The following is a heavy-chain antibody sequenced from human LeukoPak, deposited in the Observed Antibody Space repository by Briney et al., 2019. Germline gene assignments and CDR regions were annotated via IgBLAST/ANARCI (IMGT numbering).Heavy chain of an antibody. CDR3: ARDRRRDRLHAFDI. CDR1: GGTISRYY. J-gene: IGHJ3*02. V-gene: IGHV4-59*01. CDR2: IDYSGST. Sequence: SDPLSLTCTLSGGTISRYYWSWLRQPPGKGLEWIAYIDYSGSTNYNPSLKSRLTISLDASKNQYSLKLSSVTAADTAVYYCARDRRRDRLHAFDIWGQGTRVTISS. D-gene: IGHD1-26*01.